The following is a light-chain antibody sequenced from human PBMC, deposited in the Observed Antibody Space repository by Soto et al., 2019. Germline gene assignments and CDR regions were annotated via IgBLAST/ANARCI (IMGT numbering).Light chain of an antibody. CDR1: QSLLHSNGYNY. CDR3: MQNLQTPLT. Sequence: DILMTQSPLSLSVTPGEPASISCKSSQSLLHSNGYNYLEWYLQKPGQPPQRLIYLGSDRASGVPDRFSGGGSGTQFTLQISRVEAEDVGVYYCMQNLQTPLTFGGGTKVDI. CDR2: LGS. V-gene: IGKV2-28*01. J-gene: IGKJ4*01.